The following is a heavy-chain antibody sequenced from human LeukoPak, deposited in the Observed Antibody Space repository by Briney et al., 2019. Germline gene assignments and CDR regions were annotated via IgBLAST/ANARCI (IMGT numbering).Heavy chain of an antibody. D-gene: IGHD3-10*01. Sequence: GGSLRLSCAASGFTFSNYGMHWVRQAPGKGLVWVSRINSDGSSTSYADSVKGRFTISRDNAKISLYLQMNGLGAEDTAVYYCARDRGAFDIWGQGTMVTVSS. J-gene: IGHJ3*02. V-gene: IGHV3-74*01. CDR2: INSDGSST. CDR1: GFTFSNYG. CDR3: ARDRGAFDI.